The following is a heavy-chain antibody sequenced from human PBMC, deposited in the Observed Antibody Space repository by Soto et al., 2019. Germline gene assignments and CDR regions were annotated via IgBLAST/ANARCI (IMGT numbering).Heavy chain of an antibody. J-gene: IGHJ3*02. D-gene: IGHD3-9*01. CDR1: GFTFSSYA. CDR2: FSGSGGST. V-gene: IGHV3-23*01. Sequence: PGGSLRLSCAASGFTFSSYAMSWVRQPQGKGLKWVSAFSGSGGSTYYADSVKGRFTISRDNSKNTLYLQMNSLRAEDTAVYYCAKSETGYSFDAFDIWGQGTMVTVSS. CDR3: AKSETGYSFDAFDI.